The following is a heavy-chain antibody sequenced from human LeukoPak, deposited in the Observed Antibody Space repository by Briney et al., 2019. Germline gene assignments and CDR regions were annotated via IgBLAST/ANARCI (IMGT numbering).Heavy chain of an antibody. CDR3: AREPHRWFGEQYGMDV. CDR1: GFTVSSNY. J-gene: IGHJ6*04. V-gene: IGHV3-53*01. Sequence: GESLRLSCAASGFTVSSNYMSWVRQAPGKGLEWVSVIYSGGSTYYADSVKGRFTISRDNSKNTLYLQMNSLRAEDTAVYYCAREPHRWFGEQYGMDVWGKGTTVTVSS. CDR2: IYSGGST. D-gene: IGHD3-10*01.